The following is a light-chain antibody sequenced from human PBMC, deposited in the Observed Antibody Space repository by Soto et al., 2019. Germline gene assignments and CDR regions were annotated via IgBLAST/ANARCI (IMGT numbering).Light chain of an antibody. CDR2: DAS. CDR1: QSVGSSY. CDR3: QHYNSYSGT. Sequence: EVVLTQSPGTQSLSPGERATLSCRASQSVGSSYLAWYQQKPGQAPRLLIYDASSRATGIPDRFSGSGSGTEFTLTISSLQPDDFATYYCQHYNSYSGTFGQGTKVDIK. V-gene: IGKV3-20*01. J-gene: IGKJ1*01.